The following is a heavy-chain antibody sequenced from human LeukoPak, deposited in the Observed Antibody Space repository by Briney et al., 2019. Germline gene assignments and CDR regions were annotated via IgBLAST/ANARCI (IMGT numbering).Heavy chain of an antibody. J-gene: IGHJ4*02. CDR2: INRDGRST. V-gene: IGHV3-74*01. CDR1: GFTFSNYW. CDR3: ALPLRDGDFYFDY. D-gene: IGHD4-17*01. Sequence: GRSLRLSCAASGFTFSNYWMHWVRQAPGKGLVWVSRINRDGRSTNYADSVKGRFTISRDNAKNTVFLQMSSLRAEDTAVYYCALPLRDGDFYFDYWGQGALVTVSS.